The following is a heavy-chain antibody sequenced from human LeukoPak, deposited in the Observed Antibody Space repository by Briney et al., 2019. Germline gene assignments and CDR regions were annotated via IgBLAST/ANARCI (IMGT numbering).Heavy chain of an antibody. V-gene: IGHV3-23*01. Sequence: PGGSLRLSCAASGFTFSSYAMSWVRQAPGKGLEWVSAISGSGGSTYYADSVKGRFTISRDNSKNTLYLQMDSLRAEDTAVYYCARGSGSNHRNFDYWGQGTLVTVSS. D-gene: IGHD1-26*01. CDR3: ARGSGSNHRNFDY. CDR1: GFTFSSYA. J-gene: IGHJ4*02. CDR2: ISGSGGST.